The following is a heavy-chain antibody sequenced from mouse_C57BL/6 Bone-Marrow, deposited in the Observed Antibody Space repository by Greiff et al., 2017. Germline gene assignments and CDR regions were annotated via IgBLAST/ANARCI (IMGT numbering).Heavy chain of an antibody. V-gene: IGHV10-1*01. Sequence: GGGLVQPKGSLTLSCAASGFSFNTYAMNWVRQAPGKGLEWVARIRSKSNNYATYYADSVKDRFTISRDDSESMLYLQMNNLKTEDTAMYYCVRHERDGMDYWGQGTSVTVSS. CDR3: VRHERDGMDY. CDR2: IRSKSNNYAT. CDR1: GFSFNTYA. J-gene: IGHJ4*01.